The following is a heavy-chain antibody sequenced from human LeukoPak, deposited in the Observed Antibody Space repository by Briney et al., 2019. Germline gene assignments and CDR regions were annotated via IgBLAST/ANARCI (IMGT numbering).Heavy chain of an antibody. Sequence: RGSLRLSCAASGFTFSTYTMKWVRQAPGKGLEWVSSISGSSSYIYYTDSVQGRFTISRDNAKNSLYLQMNSLRVEDTAVYYCARGGGYCGGDCYGIDYWGQGALVTVSS. D-gene: IGHD2-21*01. CDR2: ISGSSSYI. CDR1: GFTFSTYT. V-gene: IGHV3-21*01. CDR3: ARGGGYCGGDCYGIDY. J-gene: IGHJ4*02.